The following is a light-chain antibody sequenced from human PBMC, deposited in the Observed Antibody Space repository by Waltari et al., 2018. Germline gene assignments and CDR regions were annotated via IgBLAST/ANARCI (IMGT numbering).Light chain of an antibody. CDR1: ETIRSN. V-gene: IGKV3-15*01. CDR2: GAS. Sequence: EIVMTQSPATLSVSPGERATLSCRARETIRSNLAWYQQKLGQAPRLLVYGASTRATGIPARFSGSGSGPEFTLTISSLQSEDFGVYYCQQYNDWPLTFGGGTKVEIK. CDR3: QQYNDWPLT. J-gene: IGKJ4*01.